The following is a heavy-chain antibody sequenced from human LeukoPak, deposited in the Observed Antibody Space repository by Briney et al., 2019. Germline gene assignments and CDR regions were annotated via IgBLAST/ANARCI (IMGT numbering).Heavy chain of an antibody. V-gene: IGHV3-23*01. J-gene: IGHJ4*02. CDR1: GFNFSSYS. CDR3: AKDYTGSSDN. Sequence: GGSLRLSCAASGFNFSSYSMNWVRQAPGKGLEWVSAISGSGGNTYYADSVKGRFTISRDNSKSMLYLQMNSLRAEDTALYYCAKDYTGSSDNWGQGTLVTVSS. D-gene: IGHD2-15*01. CDR2: ISGSGGNT.